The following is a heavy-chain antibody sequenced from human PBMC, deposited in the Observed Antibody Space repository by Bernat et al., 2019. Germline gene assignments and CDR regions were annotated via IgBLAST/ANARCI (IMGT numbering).Heavy chain of an antibody. CDR3: AIDSGAYESSGYSLGY. J-gene: IGHJ4*02. Sequence: QVQLVESGGGVVQPGRSLRLSCAASGFTFSSYDMHWVRQAPGKGLDWVAVVSDDGSNKYYADSVKGRFTISRDNSKNALYLQMNSLRDEDTAVYYCAIDSGAYESSGYSLGYWGQGTLVTVSS. V-gene: IGHV3-30*03. CDR2: VSDDGSNK. CDR1: GFTFSSYD. D-gene: IGHD3-22*01.